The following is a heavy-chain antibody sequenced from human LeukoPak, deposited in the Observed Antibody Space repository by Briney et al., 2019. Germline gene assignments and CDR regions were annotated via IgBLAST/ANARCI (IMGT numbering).Heavy chain of an antibody. CDR3: ATRGYTGPSDF. V-gene: IGHV3-20*04. CDR1: GFTFEDYG. J-gene: IGHJ4*02. Sequence: GGSLRLSCAASGFTFEDYGMTWVRQAPGKGLEWVSGLNWNGDNTGYADSVKGRFTISRDNAKNYVYLQMKNLRAEDTALYFCATRGYTGPSDFWGRGTLVTVSS. CDR2: LNWNGDNT. D-gene: IGHD5-18*01.